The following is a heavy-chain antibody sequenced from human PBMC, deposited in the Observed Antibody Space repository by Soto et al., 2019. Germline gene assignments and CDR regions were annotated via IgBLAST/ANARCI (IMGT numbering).Heavy chain of an antibody. CDR3: ARDSHVGSGWQLTADY. V-gene: IGHV3-33*01. J-gene: IGHJ4*02. CDR1: GFTFSSYG. D-gene: IGHD6-19*01. Sequence: GGSLRLSCAASGFTFSSYGMHWVRQAPGKGLEWVAVIWYDGSNKYYAESVKGRFTISRDNSKNTLYLQMNNLRAEDTAVYYCARDSHVGSGWQLTADYWAQGTLVTVYS. CDR2: IWYDGSNK.